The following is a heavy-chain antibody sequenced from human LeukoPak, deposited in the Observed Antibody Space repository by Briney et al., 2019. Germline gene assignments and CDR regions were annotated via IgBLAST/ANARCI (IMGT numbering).Heavy chain of an antibody. V-gene: IGHV3-66*01. D-gene: IGHD3-16*01. CDR1: GFTVSSNY. CDR3: AREPNDYSSLIYYGMDV. Sequence: PGGSLRLSCAASGFTVSSNYLSWVRQAPGKGLEWVSVIYSGGSTYYADSVKGRFTISRDNSKNTLYLQMNSLRAEDTAVYYCAREPNDYSSLIYYGMDVWGQGTTVTVSS. CDR2: IYSGGST. J-gene: IGHJ6*02.